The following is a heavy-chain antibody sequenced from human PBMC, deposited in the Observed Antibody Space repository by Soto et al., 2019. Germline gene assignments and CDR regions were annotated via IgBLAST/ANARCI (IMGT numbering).Heavy chain of an antibody. D-gene: IGHD3-16*01. CDR3: GGGGGGRQRYPTGWFDP. V-gene: IGHV3-11*01. J-gene: IGHJ5*02. CDR2: ISSSGSTI. Sequence: QVQLVESGGGLVKPGGSLRLSCAASGFTFSDYYMSWIRQAPGKGLEWVSYISSSGSTIYYADSVKGRFTISRDNAKNSLFLQRKSLRAEDTAVYYGGGGGGGRQRYPTGWFDPWGQGTLVTVSS. CDR1: GFTFSDYY.